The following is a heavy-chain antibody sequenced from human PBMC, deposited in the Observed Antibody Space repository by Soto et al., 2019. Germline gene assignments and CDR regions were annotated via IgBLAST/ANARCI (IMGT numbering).Heavy chain of an antibody. Sequence: QVQLVQSGGEVKKPGASVKVSCKAFGYTFTSYYMHWVRQAPGQGLEWMGIINPISGSTNYAQKFQGRVTVTRDTSTSTVYMELSSLRSEDTAVYYCARGVLLWFGELLLSLDYWGQGTLVTVSS. CDR2: INPISGST. V-gene: IGHV1-46*03. D-gene: IGHD3-10*01. CDR3: ARGVLLWFGELLLSLDY. J-gene: IGHJ4*02. CDR1: GYTFTSYY.